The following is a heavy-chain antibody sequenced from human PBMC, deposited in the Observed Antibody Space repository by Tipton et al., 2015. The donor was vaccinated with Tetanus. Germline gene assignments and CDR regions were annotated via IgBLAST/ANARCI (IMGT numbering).Heavy chain of an antibody. Sequence: TLSLTCSVSGGSVRSGDYQWNWIRQPPGKGLEWIGHVFYTGSTHYNPSFERRVTISVDTSKRQFSLKLNSVTAADTAVYYCARGWGSSWYYFDYWGQGILVTVSS. J-gene: IGHJ4*02. V-gene: IGHV4-61*08. CDR3: ARGWGSSWYYFDY. CDR2: VFYTGST. CDR1: GGSVRSGDYQ. D-gene: IGHD6-13*01.